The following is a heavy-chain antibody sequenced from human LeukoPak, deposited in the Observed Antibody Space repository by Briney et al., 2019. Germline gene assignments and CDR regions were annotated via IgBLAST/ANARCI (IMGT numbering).Heavy chain of an antibody. J-gene: IGHJ4*02. CDR3: ARLSYCGGDCYYSSYFDY. CDR1: GYRITSYW. D-gene: IGHD2-21*02. CDR2: IYPGDSDT. Sequence: GESLKISCKGSGYRITSYWIGWVRQMPGKGLEWMGIIYPGDSDTRYSPSFQGQVTISADKSIRTAYLQWSSLKASDTAMYYCARLSYCGGDCYYSSYFDYWGQGTLVTVSS. V-gene: IGHV5-51*01.